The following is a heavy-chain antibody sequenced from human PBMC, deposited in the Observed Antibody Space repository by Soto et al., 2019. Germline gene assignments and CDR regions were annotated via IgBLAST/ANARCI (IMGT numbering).Heavy chain of an antibody. CDR3: ARHYGDYEGDYYYYYMDV. V-gene: IGHV3-48*01. CDR1: GFTFRSYS. J-gene: IGHJ6*03. D-gene: IGHD4-17*01. CDR2: ISSSSSTI. Sequence: LSLTCAASGFTFRSYSMNWVRQAPGKGLEWVSYISSSSSTIYYADSVKGRFTISRDNAKNSLYLQMNSLRAEDTAVYYCARHYGDYEGDYYYYYMDVWGKGTTVTVSS.